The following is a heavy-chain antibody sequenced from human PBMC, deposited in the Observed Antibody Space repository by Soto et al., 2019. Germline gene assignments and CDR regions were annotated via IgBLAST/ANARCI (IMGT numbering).Heavy chain of an antibody. CDR2: INHSGST. D-gene: IGHD6-25*01. CDR3: ARGLISIAAPGVWFDP. V-gene: IGHV4-34*01. J-gene: IGHJ5*02. Sequence: SETLSLTCAVYGGSFSGYYWSWIRQPPGKGLEWIGEINHSGSTNYNPSLKSRVTISVDTSKNQFSLKLSSVTAADTAVYYCARGLISIAAPGVWFDPWGQGILVTVSS. CDR1: GGSFSGYY.